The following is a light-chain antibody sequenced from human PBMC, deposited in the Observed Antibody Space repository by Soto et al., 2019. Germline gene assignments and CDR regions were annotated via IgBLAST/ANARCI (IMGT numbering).Light chain of an antibody. Sequence: QSVLTQPPSVSRAPGQRVTISCTGNNSNLGAGYDVHWYQQLPGAAPKLVIFGDRNRPSGVPERFSGSKSGTSASLAITGLQAEDEADYYCQAYDYSLTAFVFGGGTKLTVL. CDR2: GDR. CDR3: QAYDYSLTAFV. J-gene: IGLJ3*02. V-gene: IGLV1-40*01. CDR1: NSNLGAGYD.